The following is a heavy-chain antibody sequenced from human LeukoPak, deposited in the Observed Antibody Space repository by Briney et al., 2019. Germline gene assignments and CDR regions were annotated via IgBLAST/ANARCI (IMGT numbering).Heavy chain of an antibody. J-gene: IGHJ4*02. CDR1: GYTFTSYY. CDR2: INPSGGST. D-gene: IGHD2-15*01. CDR3: ARAGGYCGRISCPYYFDY. Sequence: GASVKVSCKASGYTFTSYYMHWVRQAPGQGLEWMGLINPSGGSTSYAQKFQGRVTMTRNTSISTAYMELSSLRSEDTAVYYCARAGGYCGRISCPYYFDYWGQGSLVAVSS. V-gene: IGHV1-46*01.